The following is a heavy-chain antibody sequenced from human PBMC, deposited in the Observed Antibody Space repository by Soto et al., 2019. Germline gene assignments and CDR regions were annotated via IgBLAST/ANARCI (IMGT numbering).Heavy chain of an antibody. D-gene: IGHD4-17*01. CDR3: ARDATTLYGDYNLGGYSGMDV. CDR2: INPNSGGT. Sequence: SVNVYRKGAVYTITVDFMHCGRKTPGQGREWMGWINPNSGGTNYAQKFQGWVTMTRAPSLSTAYMELSRLRSDDTAVYYCARDATTLYGDYNLGGYSGMDVWGQGTTVTVTS. V-gene: IGHV1-2*04. CDR1: VYTITVDF. J-gene: IGHJ6*02.